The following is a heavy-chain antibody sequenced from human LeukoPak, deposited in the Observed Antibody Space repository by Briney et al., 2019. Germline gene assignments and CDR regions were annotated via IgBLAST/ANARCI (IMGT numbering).Heavy chain of an antibody. Sequence: GGSLRLSXAASGFTFDDYAMHWVRQAPGKGLEWVSLISGDGGSTYYADSVKGRFTISRDNSKNSLYLQMNSLRTEDTALYYRAKDTSSGYPFDYWGQGTLVTVSS. J-gene: IGHJ4*02. V-gene: IGHV3-43*02. CDR3: AKDTSSGYPFDY. D-gene: IGHD3-22*01. CDR1: GFTFDDYA. CDR2: ISGDGGST.